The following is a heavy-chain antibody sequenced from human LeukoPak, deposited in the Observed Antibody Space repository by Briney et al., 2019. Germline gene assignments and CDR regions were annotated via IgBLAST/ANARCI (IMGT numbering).Heavy chain of an antibody. CDR2: ISGSGGST. CDR1: GFTFSSYA. D-gene: IGHD2-2*01. Sequence: AGGSLRLSCAASGFTFSSYAMSWVRQAPGKGLEWVSAISGSGGSTYYADSVKGRFTISRDNSKNTLYLQMNSLRAEDTAVYYCARVDVPAALFDYWGQGTLVTVSS. CDR3: ARVDVPAALFDY. V-gene: IGHV3-23*01. J-gene: IGHJ4*02.